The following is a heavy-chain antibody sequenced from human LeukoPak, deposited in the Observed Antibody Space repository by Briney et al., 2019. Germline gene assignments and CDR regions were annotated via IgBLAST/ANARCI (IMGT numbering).Heavy chain of an antibody. CDR1: GYTFTGYY. V-gene: IGHV1-2*02. CDR2: INPNSGGT. CDR3: AKDLYSRRMNYYGSGSYFAY. J-gene: IGHJ4*02. Sequence: ASVKVSCKASGYTFTGYYMHWVRQAPGQGLEWMGWINPNSGGTNYAQKFQGRVTMTRDTSISTAYMELSRLRSDDTAAYYCAKDLYSRRMNYYGSGSYFAYWGQGTLVTVSS. D-gene: IGHD3-10*01.